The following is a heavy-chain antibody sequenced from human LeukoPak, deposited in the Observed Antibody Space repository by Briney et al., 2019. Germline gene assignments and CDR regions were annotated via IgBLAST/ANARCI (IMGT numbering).Heavy chain of an antibody. Sequence: PGRSLRLSCAASGFTFSRNGMHWVRQAPGKGLEWVAVTSYDGSNKDYADSVKGRFTISRDNSKNTLYLQMNILRAEDTAVYYCAKDQSDYYLGYFDYWGQGTLVTVSS. CDR1: GFTFSRNG. D-gene: IGHD3-22*01. J-gene: IGHJ4*02. V-gene: IGHV3-30*18. CDR2: TSYDGSNK. CDR3: AKDQSDYYLGYFDY.